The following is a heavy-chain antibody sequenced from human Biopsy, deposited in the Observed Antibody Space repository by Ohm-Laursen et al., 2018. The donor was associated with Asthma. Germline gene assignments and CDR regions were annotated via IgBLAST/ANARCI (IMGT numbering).Heavy chain of an antibody. CDR1: GIVFRQSG. CDR2: LSSYGPHK. CDR3: ARESGQDSGGTGAFDR. V-gene: IGHV3-30*03. J-gene: IGHJ3*02. Sequence: PSCAAPGIVFRQSGLHWGRPAPGKGPEWVAPLSSYGPHKYYKDSVKGRFTISRDNSKLRLYLEINSLRVEDSAVYYCARESGQDSGGTGAFDRWGQGIMVAVSS. D-gene: IGHD4-23*01.